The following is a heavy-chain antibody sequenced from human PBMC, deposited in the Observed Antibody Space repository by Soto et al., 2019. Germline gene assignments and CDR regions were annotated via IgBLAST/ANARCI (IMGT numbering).Heavy chain of an antibody. V-gene: IGHV3-74*01. J-gene: IGHJ4*02. CDR3: AAGGSGYYAN. Sequence: EVQLVESGGDLVQPGGSLRLSCAASGFTFSTYWMHWVRQAPGKGLLWVSRITTDGTYATYADSVKGRLTISRDNAKNTLYLQMNSLRVEDAAVYYCAAGGSGYYANWGQGTLVTVSS. CDR1: GFTFSTYW. D-gene: IGHD3-22*01. CDR2: ITTDGTYA.